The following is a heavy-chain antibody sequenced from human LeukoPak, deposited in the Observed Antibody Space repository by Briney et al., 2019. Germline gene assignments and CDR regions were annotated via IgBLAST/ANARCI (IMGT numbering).Heavy chain of an antibody. V-gene: IGHV4-4*07. J-gene: IGHJ3*02. CDR3: ARGRGLLWFGELTGGDAFDI. Sequence: PSETLSLTCTVAAGSIHSYWSWIRQPARKGLEWIGSICTSGSTNYNPSLKSRVTMSVDTSKNQFSLKLSSVTAADTAVYYCARGRGLLWFGELTGGDAFDIWGQGTMVTVSS. CDR1: AGSIHSY. D-gene: IGHD3-10*01. CDR2: ICTSGST.